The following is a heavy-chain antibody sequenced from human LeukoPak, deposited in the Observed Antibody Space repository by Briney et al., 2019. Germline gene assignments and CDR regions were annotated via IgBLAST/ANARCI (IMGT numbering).Heavy chain of an antibody. J-gene: IGHJ4*02. V-gene: IGHV4-34*01. CDR3: ARGWRVGALNY. CDR1: GGSFSGYY. Sequence: SETLSLTCAVYGGSFSGYYWSWIRQPPGKGLEWIGEINHSGSTNYNPSLKSRVTISVDTSKNQFSLKLSSVTAADTAVYYCARGWRVGALNYWGQGTLVTVSS. D-gene: IGHD1-26*01. CDR2: INHSGST.